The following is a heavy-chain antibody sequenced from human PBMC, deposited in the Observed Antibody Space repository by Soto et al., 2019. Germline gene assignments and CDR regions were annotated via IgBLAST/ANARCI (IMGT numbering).Heavy chain of an antibody. CDR3: ARGDGYYFDY. J-gene: IGHJ4*02. Sequence: QVQLQESGPGLVKPSQTLSLTCSVSGGSITGGTYYWGWLRQHPWKGLEWLGYIYYTGTTYYNPSLKSRVTISAATSKNQFSLRLNSVTAADTAVYYCARGDGYYFDYWGQGTLVTVSS. CDR2: IYYTGTT. CDR1: GGSITGGTYY. D-gene: IGHD3-22*01. V-gene: IGHV4-31*03.